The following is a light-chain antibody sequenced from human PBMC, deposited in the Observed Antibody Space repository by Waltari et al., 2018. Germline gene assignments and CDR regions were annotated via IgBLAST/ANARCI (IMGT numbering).Light chain of an antibody. CDR3: QLLNSSQWT. CDR2: AAS. J-gene: IGKJ1*01. V-gene: IGKV1-9*01. CDR1: QGISDF. Sequence: IQLTQSPSSLSASVGDRVTITCRASQGISDFLAWYQQKPGKAPKLLIYAASTLQSWVPSRFSGSGSGTDFTLTITSLQPEDVATYYCQLLNSSQWTFGQGTKVDMK.